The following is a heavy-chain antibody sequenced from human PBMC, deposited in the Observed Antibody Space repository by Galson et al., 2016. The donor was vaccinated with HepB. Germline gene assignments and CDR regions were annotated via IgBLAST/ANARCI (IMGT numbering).Heavy chain of an antibody. D-gene: IGHD6-19*01. CDR2: IYYTGRT. CDR1: GASISGYY. V-gene: IGHV4-59*01. CDR3: ARDDSGGWYGFHYGLDV. Sequence: ETLSLTCTVSGASISGYYLTWIWQPPGKGLGWFGHIYYTGRTDYNPSLTSRVTISVDTSKNQFSLKVSSVTAADTAVYYCARDDSGGWYGFHYGLDVWGQGTTVTVSS. J-gene: IGHJ6*02.